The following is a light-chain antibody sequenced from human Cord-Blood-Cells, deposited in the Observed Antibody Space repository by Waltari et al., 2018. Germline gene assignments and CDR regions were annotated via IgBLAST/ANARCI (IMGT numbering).Light chain of an antibody. J-gene: IGKJ2*01. CDR3: QQYDNLPPMYT. CDR1: LDISKY. Sequence: DMGRSQGGSSVAGCVCVRVTIAGQASLDISKYLNWYQQKPGKAPKLLIYDASNLETGVPSRFSGSGSGTDFTFTISSLQPEDIATYYCQQYDNLPPMYTFGQGTKLEIK. V-gene: IGKV1-33*01. CDR2: DAS.